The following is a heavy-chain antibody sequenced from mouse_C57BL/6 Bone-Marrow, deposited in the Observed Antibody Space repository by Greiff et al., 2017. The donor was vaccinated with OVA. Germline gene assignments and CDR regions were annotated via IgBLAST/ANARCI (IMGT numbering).Heavy chain of an antibody. CDR2: IDPSDSYT. Sequence: QVQLQQPGAELVMPGASVKLSCKASGYTFTSYWMHWVKQRPGQGLEWIGEIDPSDSYTNYNQKFKGKSTLTVDKPSSTAYMQLSSLTSEDSAVYYCARSGSSFPFDYWGQGTTLTVSS. CDR1: GYTFTSYW. D-gene: IGHD1-1*01. J-gene: IGHJ2*01. CDR3: ARSGSSFPFDY. V-gene: IGHV1-69*01.